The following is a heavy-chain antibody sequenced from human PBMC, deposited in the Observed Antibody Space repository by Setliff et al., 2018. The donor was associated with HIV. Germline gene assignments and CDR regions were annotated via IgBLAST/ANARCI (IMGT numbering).Heavy chain of an antibody. CDR2: IKEDGSEK. J-gene: IGHJ4*02. CDR3: ARGIYTGYDHLDY. CDR1: RFTLSSYW. Sequence: GSLRLSCAASRFTLSSYWMSWVRQAPGKGLEWVANIKEDGSEKYYVDSVKGRFTISRDNAKNSLYLQMNSLRAEDTALYYCARGIYTGYDHLDYWGQGTLVTVSS. D-gene: IGHD5-12*01. V-gene: IGHV3-7*01.